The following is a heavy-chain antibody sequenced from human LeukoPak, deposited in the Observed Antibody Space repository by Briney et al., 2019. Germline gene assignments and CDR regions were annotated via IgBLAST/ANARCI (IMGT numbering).Heavy chain of an antibody. CDR3: ARGPHYYDSSGTPPN. D-gene: IGHD3-22*01. V-gene: IGHV3-21*01. CDR2: ISSSSSYI. Sequence: GGSLRLSCAASGFTFSSYSMNWVRQAPGKGLEWVSSISSSSSYIYYADSVKGRFIISRDNAKNSLYLQMNSLRAEDTAVYYCARGPHYYDSSGTPPNWGQGTLVTVSS. CDR1: GFTFSSYS. J-gene: IGHJ4*02.